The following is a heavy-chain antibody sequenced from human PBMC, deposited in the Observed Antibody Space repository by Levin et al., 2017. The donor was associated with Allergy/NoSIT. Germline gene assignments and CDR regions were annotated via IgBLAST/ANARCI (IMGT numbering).Heavy chain of an antibody. CDR3: ASAQDWGSSY. Sequence: GGSLRLSCAASGFTFSRYWMSWVRQAPGKGLEWVANIKEDGSAKYYVDSVKGRFTISRDNAKNSLYLQINSLRAEDTAVYYCASAQDWGSSYWGQGTLVTVSS. J-gene: IGHJ4*02. V-gene: IGHV3-7*01. D-gene: IGHD7-27*01. CDR2: IKEDGSAK. CDR1: GFTFSRYW.